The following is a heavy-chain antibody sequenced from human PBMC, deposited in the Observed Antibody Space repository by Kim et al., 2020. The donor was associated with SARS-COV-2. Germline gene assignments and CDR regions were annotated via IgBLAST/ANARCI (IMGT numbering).Heavy chain of an antibody. CDR2: INHSGST. CDR1: GGSFSGYY. CDR3: ARWRQPVGGGFDY. D-gene: IGHD6-6*01. Sequence: SETLSLTCAVYGGSFSGYYWSWIRQPPGKGLEWIGEINHSGSTNYNPSLKSRVTISVDTSKNQFSLKLSSVTAADTAVYYCARWRQPVGGGFDYWGQGT. V-gene: IGHV4-34*01. J-gene: IGHJ4*02.